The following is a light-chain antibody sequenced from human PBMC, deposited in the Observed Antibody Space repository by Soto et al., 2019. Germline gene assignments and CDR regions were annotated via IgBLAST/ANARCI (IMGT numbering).Light chain of an antibody. CDR2: AGS. V-gene: IGKV1-39*01. CDR1: QSIRRS. Sequence: DIQMTQSPSSLSASVGDRVTITCRASQSIRRSLNWYQQKPGTAPKFLIYAGSTLQSGVPSRFSGSGYGADFTLTISSLQHEDSAPYYCQQSYSTPRTFGQGTKVDIK. CDR3: QQSYSTPRT. J-gene: IGKJ1*01.